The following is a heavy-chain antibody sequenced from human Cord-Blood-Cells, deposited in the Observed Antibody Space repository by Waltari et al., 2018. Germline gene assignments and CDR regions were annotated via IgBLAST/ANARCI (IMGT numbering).Heavy chain of an antibody. Sequence: VQLVESGGGLVQPGGSLRPSCSAYGSTFSSYAMCWHRPAPGKGLEWVSAISGSGGSTDYADSVKGRFTISRDNSKNTLYLQMNSLRAEDTAVYYCAKEFYGDYFDYWGQGTLVTVSS. CDR3: AKEFYGDYFDY. V-gene: IGHV3-23*04. J-gene: IGHJ4*02. CDR2: ISGSGGST. D-gene: IGHD4-17*01. CDR1: GSTFSSYA.